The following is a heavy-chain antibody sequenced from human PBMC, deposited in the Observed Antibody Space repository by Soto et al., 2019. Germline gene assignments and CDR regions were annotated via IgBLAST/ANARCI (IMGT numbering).Heavy chain of an antibody. CDR2: IIPIFGTA. V-gene: IGHV1-69*13. Sequence: ASVKVSCKASGGTFSSYAISWVRQAPGQGLEWMGGIIPIFGTANYAQKFQGRVTITADESTSTAYMELSSLRSEDTAVYYCARGGYSYGLYYYYGMDVWGQGTTVTVSS. CDR1: GGTFSSYA. CDR3: ARGGYSYGLYYYYGMDV. J-gene: IGHJ6*02. D-gene: IGHD5-18*01.